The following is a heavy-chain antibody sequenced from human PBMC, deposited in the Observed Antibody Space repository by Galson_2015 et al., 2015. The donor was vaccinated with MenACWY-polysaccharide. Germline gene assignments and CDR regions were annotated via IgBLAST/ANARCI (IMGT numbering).Heavy chain of an antibody. CDR1: GFTFSTYS. CDR3: ARGDSSTGFDY. Sequence: SLRLSCAASGFTFSTYSMNWVRQAPGKGLEWVSYISSSSSIISYADSVKGRFTISRDNANNSLYLQMNSLRAEDTAVYYCARGDSSTGFDYWDQGTLVTVSS. D-gene: IGHD6-13*01. J-gene: IGHJ4*02. V-gene: IGHV3-48*01. CDR2: ISSSSSII.